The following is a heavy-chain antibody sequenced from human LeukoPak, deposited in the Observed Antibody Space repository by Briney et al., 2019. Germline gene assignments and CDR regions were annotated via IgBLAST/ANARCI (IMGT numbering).Heavy chain of an antibody. V-gene: IGHV5-51*01. Sequence: GESLKISCKGSGYSFTSYWIGWVRQMPGKGQEWMGIIYPGDSDTRYSPSFQGQVTISADKSISTAYLQWSSLKASDTAMYYCARRLVWSSPSTTYYYFDYWGQGTLVTVSS. CDR3: ARRLVWSSPSTTYYYFDY. CDR2: IYPGDSDT. D-gene: IGHD6-6*01. J-gene: IGHJ4*02. CDR1: GYSFTSYW.